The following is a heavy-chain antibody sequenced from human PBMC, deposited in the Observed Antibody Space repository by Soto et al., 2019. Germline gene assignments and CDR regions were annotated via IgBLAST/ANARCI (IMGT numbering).Heavy chain of an antibody. CDR3: AKDQSGTYSPGDFDV. J-gene: IGHJ3*01. CDR1: GFTFRSYA. D-gene: IGHD1-26*01. CDR2: LSGSGGAV. V-gene: IGHV3-23*01. Sequence: LSCAASGFTFRSYAMSWVRQAPGKGLEWVSTLSGSGGAVYQPDSVKRRFTISRDNSKNTLYLQMNSLRVEDTAVYYCAKDQSGTYSPGDFDVWGQGTLVTVSS.